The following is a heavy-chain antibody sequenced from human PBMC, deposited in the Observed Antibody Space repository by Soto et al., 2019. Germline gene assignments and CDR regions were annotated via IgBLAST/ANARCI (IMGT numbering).Heavy chain of an antibody. J-gene: IGHJ4*02. Sequence: ASVKVSCRASGYTFARDGMHWVRQAPGQGLEWLGWINAINGDTKYSQRFQGRVTVTRDTSANTAFLELSSLKFEDTAVYYCARSGGYSFPFDGWGQGTLVTVS. CDR1: GYTFARDG. CDR2: INAINGDT. CDR3: ARSGGYSFPFDG. D-gene: IGHD3-22*01. V-gene: IGHV1-3*01.